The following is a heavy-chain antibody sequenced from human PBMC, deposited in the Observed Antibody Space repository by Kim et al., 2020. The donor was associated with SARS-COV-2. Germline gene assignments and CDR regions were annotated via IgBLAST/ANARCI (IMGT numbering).Heavy chain of an antibody. CDR3: ARPRPYSSICG. J-gene: IGHJ4*02. CDR1: GINFSASA. D-gene: IGHD6-13*01. CDR2: IRSKSNSYAT. Sequence: GGSLRLSCAASGINFSASAMHWVRQASGKGLEWLGRIRSKSNSYATGYAASVKGRFAISRDDSKSTSDLQMNSLKTEDTAVYYCARPRPYSSICGWGQGTLVTVSS. V-gene: IGHV3-73*01.